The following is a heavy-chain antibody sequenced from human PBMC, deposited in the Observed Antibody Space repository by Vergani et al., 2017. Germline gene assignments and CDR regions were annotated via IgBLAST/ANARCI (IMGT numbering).Heavy chain of an antibody. D-gene: IGHD6-19*01. V-gene: IGHV1-3*04. CDR1: GYTFTSYA. CDR3: ARDVQWLVLGPVDY. CDR2: INTGNGNT. J-gene: IGHJ4*02. Sequence: QVQLVQSGAEVKKPGASVKVSCKASGYTFTSYAMHWVRQAPGQRLEWMGWINTGNGNTKYSQKFQGRVTSTRDTSASTAYMELSSLRSEDTAVYYCARDVQWLVLGPVDYWGQGTLVTVSS.